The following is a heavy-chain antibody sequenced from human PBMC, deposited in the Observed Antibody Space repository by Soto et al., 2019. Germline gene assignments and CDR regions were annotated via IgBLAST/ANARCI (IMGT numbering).Heavy chain of an antibody. CDR3: ARRTVNIRTFYSGLKTHCFDY. CDR2: IYYSGST. D-gene: IGHD6-19*01. CDR1: GDSMSSSDYY. V-gene: IGHV4-39*01. Sequence: SETLSLTCAVSGDSMSSSDYYWGWIRQTPGKGLEGVGSIYYSGSTYYNPSLQSRVAISVDTSKNQFSLKLKSVTAADTAIYYCARRTVNIRTFYSGLKTHCFDYWGQGAPVTVSS. J-gene: IGHJ4*02.